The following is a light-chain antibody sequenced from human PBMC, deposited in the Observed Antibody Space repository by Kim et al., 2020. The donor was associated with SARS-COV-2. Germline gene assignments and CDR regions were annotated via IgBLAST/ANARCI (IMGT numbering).Light chain of an antibody. J-gene: IGLJ2*01. CDR3: GTWDSSLSAVV. CDR1: SSNIGNNY. Sequence: GQKVTISFSGSSSNIGNNYVSWYQQLPGTAPKLLIYDNNNRPSGIPDRFSGSKSGTSATLGITGLQTGDEADYYCGTWDSSLSAVVFGGGTKLTVL. V-gene: IGLV1-51*01. CDR2: DNN.